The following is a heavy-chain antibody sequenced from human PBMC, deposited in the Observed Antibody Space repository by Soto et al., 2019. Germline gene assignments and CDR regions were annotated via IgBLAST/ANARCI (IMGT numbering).Heavy chain of an antibody. D-gene: IGHD6-13*01. CDR3: ARESRSWYGSIWDY. J-gene: IGHJ4*02. V-gene: IGHV4-59*12. CDR1: GGSISSYY. Sequence: SDTMSLTCTFSGGSISSYYGSCIRQPPGKGLEWIGYIYYSGGTNYNPSLKSRVTISVDTSKNQFSLKLSSVPAADTAVYYCARESRSWYGSIWDYWGQRTLVTVSS. CDR2: IYYSGGT.